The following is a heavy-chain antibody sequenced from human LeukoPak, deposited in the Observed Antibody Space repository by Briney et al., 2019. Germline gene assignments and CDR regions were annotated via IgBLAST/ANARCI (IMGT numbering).Heavy chain of an antibody. J-gene: IGHJ5*02. D-gene: IGHD3-3*01. V-gene: IGHV4-59*01. Sequence: SETPSLTCTVSGGPISSYYWSWIRQPPGKGLEWIGYIYYSGSTNYNPSLKSRVTISVDTSKNQFSLKLSSVTAADTAVYYCARFDTYYDSDGWFDPWGQGTLVTVSS. CDR3: ARFDTYYDSDGWFDP. CDR2: IYYSGST. CDR1: GGPISSYY.